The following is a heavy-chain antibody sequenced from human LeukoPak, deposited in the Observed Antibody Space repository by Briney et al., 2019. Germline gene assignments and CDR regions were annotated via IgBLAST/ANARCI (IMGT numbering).Heavy chain of an antibody. Sequence: GGSLRLSCAASGFTFSSYAMHWVRQAPGKGLEWVAVISYDGSNKYYADSVKGRFTISRDNSKNTLYLQMNSLRAEDTAVYYCARSLYYYDSSGYYYYYYGMDVWGQGTTVTVSS. CDR2: ISYDGSNK. V-gene: IGHV3-30-3*01. CDR1: GFTFSSYA. J-gene: IGHJ6*02. D-gene: IGHD3-22*01. CDR3: ARSLYYYDSSGYYYYYYGMDV.